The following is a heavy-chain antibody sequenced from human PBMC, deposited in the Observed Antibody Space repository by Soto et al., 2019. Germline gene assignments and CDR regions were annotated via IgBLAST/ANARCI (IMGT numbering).Heavy chain of an antibody. CDR2: ISYDGSNK. J-gene: IGHJ2*01. CDR3: ARGRLPRRGGDYAPYWYFDL. Sequence: QVQLVESGGGVVQPGRSLRLSCAASGFTFSSYAMHWVRQAPGKGLEWVAVISYDGSNKYYADSVKGRFTISRDNSKNRLYLQMNSLRAEDTAVYYCARGRLPRRGGDYAPYWYFDLWGRGTLVTVSS. D-gene: IGHD4-17*01. CDR1: GFTFSSYA. V-gene: IGHV3-30-3*01.